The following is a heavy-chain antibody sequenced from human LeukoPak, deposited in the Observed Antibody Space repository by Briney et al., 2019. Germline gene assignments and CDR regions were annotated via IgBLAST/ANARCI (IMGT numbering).Heavy chain of an antibody. CDR2: IYYSGST. CDR1: GGSISSYY. V-gene: IGHV4-59*01. Sequence: SETLSPTCTVSGGSISSYYWSWIRQPPGKGLEWIGYIYYSGSTNYNPSLKSRVTISVDTSKNQFSPKLSSVTAADTAVYYCARESYDSSGYYVDYWGQGTLVTVSS. J-gene: IGHJ4*02. CDR3: ARESYDSSGYYVDY. D-gene: IGHD3-22*01.